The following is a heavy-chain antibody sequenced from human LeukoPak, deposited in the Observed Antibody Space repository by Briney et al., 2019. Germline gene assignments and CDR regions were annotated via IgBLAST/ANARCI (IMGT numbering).Heavy chain of an antibody. V-gene: IGHV4-39*01. CDR1: GGSISSSSYY. CDR2: IHYRGTT. CDR3: ARQDGYRVPRGY. J-gene: IGHJ4*02. D-gene: IGHD5/OR15-5a*01. Sequence: SETLSLTCTVSGGSISSSSYYWGWVRQPPGKGLEWIGAIHYRGTTYYNPSLKSRVTISVDTSKNQFSLKLTSVTAADTAVYYCARQDGYRVPRGYWGQGTLVTVSS.